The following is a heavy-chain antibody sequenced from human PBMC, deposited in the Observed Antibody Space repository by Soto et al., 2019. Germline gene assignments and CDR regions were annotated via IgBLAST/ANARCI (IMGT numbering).Heavy chain of an antibody. CDR2: IYSGGST. Sequence: EVQLVESGGGLIQPGGSLRLSCAASRFTVSSNYMSWVRQAPGKGLEWVSVIYSGGSTYYADSVKGRFTISRDNSKNTLYLQMNSLRAEDTAVYYCARDFPPDYYYGMDVWGQGTTVTVSS. CDR3: ARDFPPDYYYGMDV. CDR1: RFTVSSNY. J-gene: IGHJ6*02. V-gene: IGHV3-53*01.